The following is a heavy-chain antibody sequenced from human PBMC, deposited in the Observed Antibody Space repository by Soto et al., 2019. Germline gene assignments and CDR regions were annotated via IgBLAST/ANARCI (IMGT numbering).Heavy chain of an antibody. Sequence: PGGSLRLSCAASGFTFSSYGMHWVRQAPGKGLEWVAVIWYDGSNKYYADSVKGRFTISRDNSKNTLYLQMNSLRAEDTAVYYCARDGIAVAGSNFDYWGQGTLVTVSS. D-gene: IGHD6-19*01. V-gene: IGHV3-33*01. CDR2: IWYDGSNK. J-gene: IGHJ4*02. CDR1: GFTFSSYG. CDR3: ARDGIAVAGSNFDY.